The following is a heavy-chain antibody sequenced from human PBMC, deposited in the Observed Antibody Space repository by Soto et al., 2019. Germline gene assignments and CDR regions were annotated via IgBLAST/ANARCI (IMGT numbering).Heavy chain of an antibody. CDR3: VEAEYQLLFAFDF. J-gene: IGHJ4*02. CDR1: GFRFSTYA. Sequence: GGSLRLSCSASGFRFSTYAMHWVRQAPGKGLEYLSTIINTGGSTYYADSVKGRFTISRDNSKNTLYLQMSSLRGEDTAVYYCVEAEYQLLFAFDFWGQGTQVTSPQ. CDR2: IINTGGST. V-gene: IGHV3-64D*06. D-gene: IGHD2-2*01.